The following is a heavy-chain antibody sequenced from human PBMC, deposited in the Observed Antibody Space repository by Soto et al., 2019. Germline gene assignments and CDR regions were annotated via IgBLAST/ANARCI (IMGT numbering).Heavy chain of an antibody. Sequence: GGSLSLSCAASGFTVSSNYMSWVRQAPGKGLEWVSVIYSGGSTYYADSVKGRFTISRDNSKNTLYLQMNSLRAEDTAVYYCARPLFGELFSFDYWGQGTLVTVSS. J-gene: IGHJ4*02. V-gene: IGHV3-53*01. D-gene: IGHD3-10*01. CDR3: ARPLFGELFSFDY. CDR1: GFTVSSNY. CDR2: IYSGGST.